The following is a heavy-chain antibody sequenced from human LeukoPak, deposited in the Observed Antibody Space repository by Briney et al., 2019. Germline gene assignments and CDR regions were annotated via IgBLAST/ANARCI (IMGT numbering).Heavy chain of an antibody. D-gene: IGHD5-24*01. Sequence: SETLSLTCIVSGYSISSGYYWGWIRQPPGKGLEWIGSIYSGNTYYNPSLKSRVTISVDTSKNQFSLKLSSVTAADTAVYYCARAWYYLDNDGYKGWLGPWGQGTLVTVSS. CDR1: GYSISSGYY. CDR2: IYSGNT. V-gene: IGHV4-38-2*02. J-gene: IGHJ5*02. CDR3: ARAWYYLDNDGYKGWLGP.